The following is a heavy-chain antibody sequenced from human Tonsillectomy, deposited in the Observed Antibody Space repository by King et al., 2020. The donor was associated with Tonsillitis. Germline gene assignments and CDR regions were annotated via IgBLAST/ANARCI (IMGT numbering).Heavy chain of an antibody. Sequence: VQLVQSGAEVKKPGASVKVSCKASGYTFTNYYLHWVRQAPGQGPEWMGIIDPSGGGTSYLQKFQGRVTMTRDTSTSTVYMELSSLRFEDTAMYYCARIWTSIEDRQGQGGDVFDIWGQGTRVTVSS. CDR2: IDPSGGGT. CDR1: GYTFTNYY. J-gene: IGHJ3*02. CDR3: ARIWTSIEDRQGQGGDVFDI. V-gene: IGHV1-46*03. D-gene: IGHD6-6*01.